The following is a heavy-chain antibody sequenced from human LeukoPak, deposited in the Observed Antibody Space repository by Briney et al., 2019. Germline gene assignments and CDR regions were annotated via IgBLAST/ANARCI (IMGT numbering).Heavy chain of an antibody. Sequence: PGGSLRLSCAASGFTFSTFAMSWVRQAPGKGLEGVSGISGSGGSTYYADSVKGRFTISRDNSKNTLYLQMNSLRAEDTAVYYCAKGSIVATIFDYWGQGTLVTVSS. J-gene: IGHJ4*02. CDR1: GFTFSTFA. D-gene: IGHD5-12*01. CDR2: ISGSGGST. V-gene: IGHV3-23*01. CDR3: AKGSIVATIFDY.